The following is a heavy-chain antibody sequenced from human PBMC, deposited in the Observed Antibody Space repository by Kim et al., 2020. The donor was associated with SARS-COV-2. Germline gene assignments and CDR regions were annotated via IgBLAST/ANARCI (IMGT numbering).Heavy chain of an antibody. Sequence: GGSLRLSCAASGFTFSSYAMSWVRQAPGKGLEWVSAISGSGGSTYYADSVKGRFTISRDNSKNTLYLQMNSLRAEDTAVYYCAKGPMYSSFRGAFDYWGQGTLVTVSS. V-gene: IGHV3-23*01. CDR1: GFTFSSYA. D-gene: IGHD6-6*01. CDR3: AKGPMYSSFRGAFDY. CDR2: ISGSGGST. J-gene: IGHJ4*02.